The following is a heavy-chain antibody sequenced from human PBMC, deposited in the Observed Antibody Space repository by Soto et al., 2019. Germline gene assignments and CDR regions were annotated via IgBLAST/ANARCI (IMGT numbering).Heavy chain of an antibody. CDR1: GFTFSSYG. CDR3: AKSIFAYYYYYGMDV. J-gene: IGHJ6*02. V-gene: IGHV3-30*18. Sequence: QVQLVESGGGVVQPGRSLRLSCAASGFTFSSYGMHWVRQAPGKGLEWVAVISYDGSNKYYADSVKGRFTISRDNSKNTLYLQMDSLRAEDTAVYYCAKSIFAYYYYYGMDVWGQGTTVTVSS. CDR2: ISYDGSNK.